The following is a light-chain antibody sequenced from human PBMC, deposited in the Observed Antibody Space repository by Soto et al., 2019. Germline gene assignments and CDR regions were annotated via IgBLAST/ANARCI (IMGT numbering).Light chain of an antibody. CDR2: DAY. V-gene: IGKV1-5*01. J-gene: IGKJ2*01. Sequence: DIQMTQSPSTLSASVGDRVTITRRASQSITTWLACYQSKPGNAPKLLIYDAYSLVNGVPAGISGNGPGTEFTLTISSLQPDDFATRYCQQYDGSSTFGKGTELEIK. CDR1: QSITTW. CDR3: QQYDGSST.